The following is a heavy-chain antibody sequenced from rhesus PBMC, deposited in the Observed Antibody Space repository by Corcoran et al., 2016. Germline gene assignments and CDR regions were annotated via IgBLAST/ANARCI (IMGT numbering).Heavy chain of an antibody. D-gene: IGHD4-23*01. CDR1: GFNFSNYW. Sequence: EVQLVESGGGLVQPGGSLRLSCAASGFNFSNYWMSWVRQAPGKGLEWVGFFNNKADGGTAAYAESVKGRFTISRDDSKNTLYLQMNSLKTEDTAVYYCTRRGVTRALDYWGQGVLVTVSS. J-gene: IGHJ4*01. CDR2: FNNKADGGTA. CDR3: TRRGVTRALDY. V-gene: IGHV3S11*01.